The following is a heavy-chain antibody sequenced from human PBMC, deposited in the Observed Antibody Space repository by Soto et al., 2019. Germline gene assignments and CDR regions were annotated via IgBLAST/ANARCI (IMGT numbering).Heavy chain of an antibody. V-gene: IGHV4-4*07. CDR1: DGTMGSNY. D-gene: IGHD1-1*01. CDR3: AIYQRLDSYSRPLYLVSAS. Sequence: LTCPVSDGTMGSNYRSWIRQKARKGLEWIGRIYTSGTTNYNPSIKSRVTMSVDTSKNRFSLKLTSVTAADTAVYYCAIYQRLDSYSRPLYLVSASRVQG. J-gene: IGHJ1*01. CDR2: IYTSGTT.